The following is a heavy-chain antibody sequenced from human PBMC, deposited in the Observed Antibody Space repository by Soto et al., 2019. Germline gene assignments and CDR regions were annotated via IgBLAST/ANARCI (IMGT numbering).Heavy chain of an antibody. CDR1: GGSISSGGYY. Sequence: QVQLQESGPGLVKPSQTLSLTCTVSGGSISSGGYYWSWIRQHPGKGLEWIGCIYYSRSTYYNPSLNTRVTTAVATSKNQFTLKLSSATAAATAVYYCARSVFPSGQGTLVTVSS. CDR2: IYYSRST. V-gene: IGHV4-31*03. J-gene: IGHJ5*02. CDR3: ARSVFP.